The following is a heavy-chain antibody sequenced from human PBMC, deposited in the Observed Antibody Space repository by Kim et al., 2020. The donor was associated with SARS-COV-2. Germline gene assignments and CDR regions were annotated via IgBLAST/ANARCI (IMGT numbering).Heavy chain of an antibody. V-gene: IGHV3-30*04. D-gene: IGHD6-13*01. Sequence: GGSLRLSCAASGFTFSSYAMHWVRQAPGKGLEWVAVISYDGSNKYYADSVKGRFTISRDNSKNTLYLQMNSLRAEDTAVYYCARELIAQQPNWGQGTLVTVSS. J-gene: IGHJ4*02. CDR2: ISYDGSNK. CDR3: ARELIAQQPN. CDR1: GFTFSSYA.